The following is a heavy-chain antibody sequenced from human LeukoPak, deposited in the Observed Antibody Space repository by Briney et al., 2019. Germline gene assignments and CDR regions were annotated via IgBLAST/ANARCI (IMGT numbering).Heavy chain of an antibody. D-gene: IGHD2-2*01. Sequence: GGSLRLSCAASGFTFSSYAMSWVRQAPGKGLEWVSAISGSGGSTYYADSVKGRCTISRDNSKNTLYWQMNILREWDTAVYSCAKPADIVVVPAARNSYYYYGMDVWGQGTTVTVSS. J-gene: IGHJ6*02. CDR1: GFTFSSYA. CDR2: ISGSGGST. CDR3: AKPADIVVVPAARNSYYYYGMDV. V-gene: IGHV3-23*01.